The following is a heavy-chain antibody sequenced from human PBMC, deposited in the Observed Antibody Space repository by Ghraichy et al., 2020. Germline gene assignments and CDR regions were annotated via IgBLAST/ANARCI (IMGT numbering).Heavy chain of an antibody. V-gene: IGHV1-8*01. D-gene: IGHD3-10*01. CDR2: MNPNSGNT. Sequence: ASVKVSCKASGYTFTSYDINWVRQATGQGLEWMGWMNPNSGNTGYAQKFQDRVTMTRNTSINTAYMELSGLGSEDTAVYYCARRELPTTRLPDYWSQGTLVTVSS. CDR1: GYTFTSYD. J-gene: IGHJ4*02. CDR3: ARRELPTTRLPDY.